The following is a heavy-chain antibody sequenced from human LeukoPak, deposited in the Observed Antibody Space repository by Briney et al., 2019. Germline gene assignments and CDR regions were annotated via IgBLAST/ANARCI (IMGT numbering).Heavy chain of an antibody. V-gene: IGHV1-69*13. CDR1: GGTFSSYA. CDR3: ARDSGGAYYYDSSGEAAFDI. J-gene: IGHJ3*02. Sequence: SVKVSCKASGGTFSSYAISWVRQAPGQGLEWMGGIIPIFGTANYAQKFQGRVTITADESTSTAYMELSSLRSEDTAVYYCARDSGGAYYYDSSGEAAFDIWGQGTMVTVSS. D-gene: IGHD3-22*01. CDR2: IIPIFGTA.